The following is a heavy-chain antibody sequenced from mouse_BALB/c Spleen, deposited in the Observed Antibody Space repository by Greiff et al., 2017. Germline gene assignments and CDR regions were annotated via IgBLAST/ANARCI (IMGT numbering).Heavy chain of an antibody. CDR1: GFNIKDTY. Sequence: VQLKQSGAELVKPGASVKLSCTASGFNIKDTYMHWVKQRPEQGLEWIGRIDPANGNTKYDPKFQGKATITADTSSNTAYLQLSSLTSEDTAVYYCARESRSYGNYPAWFAYWGQGTLVTVSA. D-gene: IGHD2-1*01. CDR3: ARESRSYGNYPAWFAY. J-gene: IGHJ3*01. CDR2: IDPANGNT. V-gene: IGHV14-3*02.